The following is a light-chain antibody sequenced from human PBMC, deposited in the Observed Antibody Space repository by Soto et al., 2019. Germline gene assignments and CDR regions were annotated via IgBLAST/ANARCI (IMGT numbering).Light chain of an antibody. V-gene: IGLV2-14*01. J-gene: IGLJ2*01. CDR2: NVS. CDR3: RSYTSSSTLVV. CDR1: SSDVGGYNY. Sequence: QSALTQPASVSGSPGQSITISCTGNSSDVGGYNYVSRYQQHPGKAPKLMIYNVSNRPSGVSNRFSGSKSGNTASLTISGLQAEDEADYYCRSYTSSSTLVVFGGGTTLTVL.